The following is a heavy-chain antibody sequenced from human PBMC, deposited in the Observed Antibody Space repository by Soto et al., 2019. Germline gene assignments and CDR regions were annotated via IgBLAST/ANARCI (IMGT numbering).Heavy chain of an antibody. CDR1: GFTFSSVW. D-gene: IGHD3-10*01. Sequence: GGSLRLSCVASGFTFSSVWMSWVRQAPGKGLEWVANIKQDGSVQSYVDSVKGRFTISRDNAKNSLYLQMNSLTSEDTAVYYCAIHPKVWFADQGAEWGQGTLVTVSS. CDR3: AIHPKVWFADQGAE. J-gene: IGHJ4*02. CDR2: IKQDGSVQ. V-gene: IGHV3-7*01.